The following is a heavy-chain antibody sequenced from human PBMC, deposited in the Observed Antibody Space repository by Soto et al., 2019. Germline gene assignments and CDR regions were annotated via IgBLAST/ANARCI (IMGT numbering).Heavy chain of an antibody. CDR2: ISSSSNTI. CDR1: GFTLSSYS. Sequence: EVQLVESGGGLVQPGGSLRLSCEASGFTLSSYSMNWARQAPGQGLEWVSYISSSSNTIYYADSVKGRFTISRDNAKNSLFMRMNSVSDEDTAVYYCARDNPRASGCDVWGQGTTVTVSS. J-gene: IGHJ6*02. V-gene: IGHV3-48*02. CDR3: ARDNPRASGCDV.